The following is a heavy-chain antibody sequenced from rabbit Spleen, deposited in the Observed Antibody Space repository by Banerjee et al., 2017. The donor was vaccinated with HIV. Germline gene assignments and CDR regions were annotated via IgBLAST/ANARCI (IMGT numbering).Heavy chain of an antibody. J-gene: IGHJ4*01. CDR1: GFDFSSYG. CDR3: VREVAARFKL. Sequence: QEQLVESGGGLVQPGGSLKLSCKASGFDFSSYGVSWVHQAPGKGLEWIGYIDPVFGITYFANWVNGRFTISSHNAQNTLFLQLNSLTAADTATYFCVREVAARFKLWGPGTLVTVS. CDR2: IDPVFGIT. D-gene: IGHD4-1*01. V-gene: IGHV1S47*01.